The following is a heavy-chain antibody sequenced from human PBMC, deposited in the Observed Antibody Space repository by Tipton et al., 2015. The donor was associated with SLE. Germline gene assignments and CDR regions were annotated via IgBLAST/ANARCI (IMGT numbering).Heavy chain of an antibody. J-gene: IGHJ3*02. CDR3: ASGILTGNAAFDI. CDR1: GGSISSYH. D-gene: IGHD3-9*01. CDR2: IYYSGST. Sequence: LRLSCTVSGGSISSYHLSWIRQPPGKGLEWIGYIYYSGSTNYNPSLKSRVTISVDKSKNQFSLKLSSVTAADTAVYYCASGILTGNAAFDIWGPGTMVTVS. V-gene: IGHV4-59*12.